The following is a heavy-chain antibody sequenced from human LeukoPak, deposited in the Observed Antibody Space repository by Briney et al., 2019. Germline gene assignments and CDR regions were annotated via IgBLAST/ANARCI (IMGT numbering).Heavy chain of an antibody. CDR3: ARDAYYYGSGSLESYYYYYMDV. CDR1: GFTFSSYS. J-gene: IGHJ6*03. D-gene: IGHD3-10*01. V-gene: IGHV3-21*01. Sequence: GGSLRLSCAASGFTFSSYSFNWVRQAPGKGLEWVSSISCTSTSIYYADSVKGRFTISRDNAKSSLYLQMNSLRAGDTAVYYCARDAYYYGSGSLESYYYYYMDVWGKGTTVTVSS. CDR2: ISCTSTSI.